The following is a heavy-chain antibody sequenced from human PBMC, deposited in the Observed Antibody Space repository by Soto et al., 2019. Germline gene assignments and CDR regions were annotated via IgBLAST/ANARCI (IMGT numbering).Heavy chain of an antibody. CDR1: GGSISSYY. V-gene: IGHV4-59*01. CDR3: AREGGTRPLFDY. D-gene: IGHD1-26*01. CDR2: IYYSGST. J-gene: IGHJ4*02. Sequence: PSETLSLTCTVSGGSISSYYWSWIRQPPGKGLEWIGYIYYSGSTNYNPSLKSRVTISVDTSKNQFSLKLSSVTAADTAVYYCAREGGTRPLFDYWGQGTLVTVSS.